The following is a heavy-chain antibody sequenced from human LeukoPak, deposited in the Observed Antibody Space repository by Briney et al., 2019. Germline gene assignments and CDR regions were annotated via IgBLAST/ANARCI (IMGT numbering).Heavy chain of an antibody. J-gene: IGHJ4*02. CDR1: GGSISSTRYY. CDR2: IFYTGSA. CDR3: AREGGNVVRGGYYFDF. Sequence: PSEILALTCTVSGGSISSTRYYWGWLRQPPGKGLEWIGTIFYTGSAYYNPSLTSRVTLSVDTSKNQFPLKLSSVTAADTAVYYCAREGGNVVRGGYYFDFWGQGTLVTVSS. V-gene: IGHV4-39*02. D-gene: IGHD3-16*01.